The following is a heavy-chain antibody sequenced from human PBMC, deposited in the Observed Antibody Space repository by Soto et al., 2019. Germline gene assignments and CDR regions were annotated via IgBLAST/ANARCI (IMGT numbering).Heavy chain of an antibody. CDR3: ARDDVLCDGGRCYGIPVDV. CDR2: IQSGGTT. Sequence: EVQLVESGGGLVQPGGSLRLSCAASGFTVSSKYMTWVRQAPGKGLEWVSLIQSGGTTYYADSVKGRFTISRDTSENTLHLQMDSLIVEDTAVYYCARDDVLCDGGRCYGIPVDVWGKGTTVTVSS. CDR1: GFTVSSKY. J-gene: IGHJ6*04. D-gene: IGHD2-15*01. V-gene: IGHV3-66*01.